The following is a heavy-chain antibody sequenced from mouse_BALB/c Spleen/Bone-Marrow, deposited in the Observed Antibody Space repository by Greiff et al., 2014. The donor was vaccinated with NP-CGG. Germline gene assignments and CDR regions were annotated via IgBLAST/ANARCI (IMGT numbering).Heavy chain of an antibody. CDR3: ARVYFDDYEAWFAY. V-gene: IGHV7-3*02. CDR2: IRNKANGYTT. Sequence: EVQLVESGGGLVQPGGSLRLSCATSGFTFTDYYMSWVRQPPGKALEWLGFIRNKANGYTTEYSASVKGRFTISRDNSQSILFLQMNTLRTEDSAIYYCARVYFDDYEAWFAYWSQGTLVTVSA. CDR1: GFTFTDYY. J-gene: IGHJ3*01. D-gene: IGHD2-13*01.